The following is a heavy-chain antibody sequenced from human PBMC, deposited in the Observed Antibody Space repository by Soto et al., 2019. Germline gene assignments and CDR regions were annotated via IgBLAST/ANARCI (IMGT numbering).Heavy chain of an antibody. V-gene: IGHV4-39*01. D-gene: IGHD2-2*02. CDR1: GGSISSSTYY. CDR2: FYYSGST. J-gene: IGHJ4*02. CDR3: ARGSCSSTSCYKEYYFDL. Sequence: SETLSLTCSVSGGSISSSTYYWGWLRQPPGKGVEWIGSFYYSGSTYYTPSLRSRVTISVDTSRNQFSLKLSSVTAADTAVYYCARGSCSSTSCYKEYYFDLWGQGTLVTVSS.